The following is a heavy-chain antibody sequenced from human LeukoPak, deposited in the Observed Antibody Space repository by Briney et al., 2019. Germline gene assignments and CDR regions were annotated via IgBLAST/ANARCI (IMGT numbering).Heavy chain of an antibody. V-gene: IGHV3-74*01. Sequence: PGGSLRLSCAASGFSFSTSWMHWFRQGPGRGLVWVSRITSDGRTTIYADSVKGRFSISRDNSKNTLFLQMNSLRAEDTAVYYCATWAGTAAGFSGPFDYWGQGTLVTVSS. CDR2: ITSDGRTT. CDR1: GFSFSTSW. CDR3: ATWAGTAAGFSGPFDY. D-gene: IGHD6-13*01. J-gene: IGHJ4*02.